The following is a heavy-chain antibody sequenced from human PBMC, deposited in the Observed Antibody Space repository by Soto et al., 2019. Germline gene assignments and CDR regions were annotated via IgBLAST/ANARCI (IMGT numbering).Heavy chain of an antibody. J-gene: IGHJ4*02. Sequence: QVHLLESGSGLVKPSQTLSLTCNVSGASVRSGDFYWGWIRQPPGKGLESIGYIYSTGSTYYNPSLKRRLLISLDRLSNHFSLTLASLAAADTAIYYCARMNEGHYDFWGQGVLVTVSS. D-gene: IGHD3-22*01. CDR2: IYSTGST. CDR3: ARMNEGHYDF. CDR1: GASVRSGDFY. V-gene: IGHV4-30-4*08.